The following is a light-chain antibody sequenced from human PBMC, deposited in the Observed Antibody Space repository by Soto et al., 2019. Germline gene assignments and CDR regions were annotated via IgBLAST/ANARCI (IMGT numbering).Light chain of an antibody. CDR3: SSSAGSNTFVV. CDR1: SSDIGAYNS. J-gene: IGLJ2*01. CDR2: EVN. Sequence: QSALTQPPSASGSPGQSVTISCTGTSSDIGAYNSVSWYQQHPGKAPQLMIYEVNKRRSGVPDRFSGSKSGNTASLTVSGLQAEDEADYYCSSSAGSNTFVVFGGGTKLTV. V-gene: IGLV2-8*01.